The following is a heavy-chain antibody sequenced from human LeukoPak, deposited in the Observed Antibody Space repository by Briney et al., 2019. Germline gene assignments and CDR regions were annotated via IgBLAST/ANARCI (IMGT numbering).Heavy chain of an antibody. CDR3: ARQSVLMVYARDY. CDR1: GGSISSSNYY. D-gene: IGHD2-8*01. Sequence: SETLSLTCTVSGGSISSSNYYWGWIRQPPGKGLEWIGSIYYSGSTYYNPSLKSRVTISVDTSKNQFSLKLSTVTAADTAVYYCARQSVLMVYARDYWGQGTLVTVSS. J-gene: IGHJ4*02. CDR2: IYYSGST. V-gene: IGHV4-39*01.